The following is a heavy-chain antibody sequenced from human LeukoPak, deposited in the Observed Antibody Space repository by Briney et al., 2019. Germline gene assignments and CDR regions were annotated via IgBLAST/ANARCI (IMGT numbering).Heavy chain of an antibody. CDR2: IRYDGTNK. CDR3: ARDIGYGGNSLDY. CDR1: GFTFSSYG. V-gene: IGHV3-30*02. D-gene: IGHD4-23*01. J-gene: IGHJ4*02. Sequence: GGSLRLSCAASGFTFSSYGMHWVRQAPGKGLEWVAFIRYDGTNKYYADSVKDRFTISRDNSKNTLYLQMNSLRAEDTAVYYCARDIGYGGNSLDYWGQGTLVTVSS.